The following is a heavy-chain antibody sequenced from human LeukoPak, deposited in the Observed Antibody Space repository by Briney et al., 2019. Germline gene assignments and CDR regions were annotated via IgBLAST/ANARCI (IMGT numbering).Heavy chain of an antibody. Sequence: SSVKVSRKASGGTFSSYAINWVRQAPRPGLEWMGGMIPIFGRTNYAQNFQGSLTTTADESTRTAYMELSSLRSEDTAVYYCVRACVVRGVILNWFDPWGQGTLVTVSS. V-gene: IGHV1-69*13. J-gene: IGHJ5*02. CDR1: GGTFSSYA. D-gene: IGHD3-10*01. CDR2: MIPIFGRT. CDR3: VRACVVRGVILNWFDP.